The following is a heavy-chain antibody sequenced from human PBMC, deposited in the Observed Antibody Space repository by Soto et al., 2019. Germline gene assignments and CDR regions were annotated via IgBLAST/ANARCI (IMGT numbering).Heavy chain of an antibody. D-gene: IGHD2-15*01. V-gene: IGHV3-48*01. CDR3: ARDYGCSGGSCYVYPDAFDI. J-gene: IGHJ3*02. Sequence: EVQLVESGGGLVQPGGSLRLSCAASGFTFSSYSMNWVRQAPGKGLEWVSYISSSSSTIYYADSVKGRFTISRDNAKNSLYLQMNSLRAEDTAVYYCARDYGCSGGSCYVYPDAFDIWGQGTMVTVSS. CDR1: GFTFSSYS. CDR2: ISSSSSTI.